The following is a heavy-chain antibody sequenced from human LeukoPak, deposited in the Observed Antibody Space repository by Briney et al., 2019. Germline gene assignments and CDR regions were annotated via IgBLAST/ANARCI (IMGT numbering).Heavy chain of an antibody. V-gene: IGHV4-39*07. CDR2: IYYSGST. D-gene: IGHD3-10*01. CDR3: ATKYYYGSGRLGIDP. Sequence: PSETLSLTCTVSGGSISSSSYYWGWIRQPPGKGLEWIVSIYYSGSTYYNPSLKSRVTISVDTSKNQFSLKLSSVTAADTAVYYCATKYYYGSGRLGIDPWGQGTLVTVSS. CDR1: GGSISSSSYY. J-gene: IGHJ5*02.